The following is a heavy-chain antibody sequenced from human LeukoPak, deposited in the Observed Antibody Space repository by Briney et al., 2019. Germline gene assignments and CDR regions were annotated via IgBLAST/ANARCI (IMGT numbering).Heavy chain of an antibody. CDR2: IYHSGST. D-gene: IGHD2-15*01. CDR1: GGSISSSNW. J-gene: IGHJ6*02. Sequence: SGTLSLTCAVSGGSISSSNWWSWVRQPPGKGLEWIWEIYHSGSTNYNPSLQSRVTISVDKSKNQFSLKLSSVTAADTAVYYCARVLVVVAATRDYYYGMDVWGQGTTVTVSS. CDR3: ARVLVVVAATRDYYYGMDV. V-gene: IGHV4-4*02.